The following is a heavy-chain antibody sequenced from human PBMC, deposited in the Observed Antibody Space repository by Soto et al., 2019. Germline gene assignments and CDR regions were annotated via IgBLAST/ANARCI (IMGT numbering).Heavy chain of an antibody. CDR3: AISLAYCGGDCYEYFQH. J-gene: IGHJ1*01. CDR2: ISSSSSYI. V-gene: IGHV3-21*01. D-gene: IGHD2-21*02. Sequence: GGSLRLSCAASGFTFSSYSMNWVRQAPGKGLEWVSSISSSSSYIYYADSVKGRFTISRDNAKNSLYLQMNSLRAEDTAVYYCAISLAYCGGDCYEYFQHWGQGTLVTVSS. CDR1: GFTFSSYS.